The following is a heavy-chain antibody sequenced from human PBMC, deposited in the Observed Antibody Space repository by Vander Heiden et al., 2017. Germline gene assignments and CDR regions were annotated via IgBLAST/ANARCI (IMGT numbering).Heavy chain of an antibody. D-gene: IGHD3-10*01. J-gene: IGHJ4*02. V-gene: IGHV3-33*01. CDR1: GFTFSRSG. CDR3: ARDLALGTTIISGY. Sequence: HVPLLDSGGGVVQPRTSLRLSCAASGFTFSRSGRNWVRQAPGKGLEWVAVIWYDGSNKYYADSVKGRFTISRDNSRNILYLQMNSLRAEDTAVYYCARDLALGTTIISGYWGQGTLVTVSS. CDR2: IWYDGSNK.